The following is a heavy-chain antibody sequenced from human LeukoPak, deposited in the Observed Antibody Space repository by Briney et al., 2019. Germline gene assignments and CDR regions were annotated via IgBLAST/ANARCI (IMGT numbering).Heavy chain of an antibody. CDR3: ARDTNWNFDY. J-gene: IGHJ4*01. D-gene: IGHD1-1*01. CDR1: GFTFSSYA. V-gene: IGHV3-30-3*01. Sequence: GRSLRLSCAASGFTFSSYAMHWVRQAPGKGLEWVAIVSYDGSNKYYADSVKGRFTISRDNSKNTLYLQMNSLRAEDTAAYYCARDTNWNFDYWGHGTLVTVSS. CDR2: VSYDGSNK.